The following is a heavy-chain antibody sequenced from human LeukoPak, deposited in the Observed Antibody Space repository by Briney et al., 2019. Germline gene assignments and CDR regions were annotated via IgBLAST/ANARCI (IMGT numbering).Heavy chain of an antibody. Sequence: GGSLRLSCAVSGFPFSNSWMYWVRQAPGKGLEGVANIKKDGSGISYVDSVKGRFIISRDNARNSLYLQMNSLRVEDTAVYFCAGGNSLDVWGKGTAVTVSS. J-gene: IGHJ6*04. CDR2: IKKDGSGI. D-gene: IGHD1/OR15-1a*01. CDR1: GFPFSNSW. CDR3: AGGNSLDV. V-gene: IGHV3-7*05.